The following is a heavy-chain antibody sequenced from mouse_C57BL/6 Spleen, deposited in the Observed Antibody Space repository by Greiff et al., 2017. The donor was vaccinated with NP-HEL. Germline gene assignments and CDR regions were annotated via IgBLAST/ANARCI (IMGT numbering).Heavy chain of an antibody. Sequence: EVMLVESGGGLVQPGGSMKLSCVASGFTFSNYWMNWVRQSPEKGLEWVAQIRLKSDNYATHYAESVKGRFTISRDDSKSSVYLQMNNLRAEDTGIYYCTSNWYFDVWGTGTTVTVSS. CDR1: GFTFSNYW. CDR3: TSNWYFDV. J-gene: IGHJ1*03. CDR2: IRLKSDNYAT. V-gene: IGHV6-3*01.